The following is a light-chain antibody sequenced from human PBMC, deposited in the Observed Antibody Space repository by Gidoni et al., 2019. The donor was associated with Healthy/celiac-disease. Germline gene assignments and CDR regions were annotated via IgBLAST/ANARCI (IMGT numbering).Light chain of an antibody. CDR2: STS. J-gene: IGLJ1*01. CDR3: LLYYGGAYV. V-gene: IGLV7-43*01. CDR1: TGAVTSGYS. Sequence: TVVTPEPSLTLSPGGPVTLTCASSTGAVTSGYSPHWFQQKPGQAPSALIYSTSNKHPWTPARFSGALLGGKAALTLSGVQPEDEADYYCLLYYGGAYVFGTGTKVTVL.